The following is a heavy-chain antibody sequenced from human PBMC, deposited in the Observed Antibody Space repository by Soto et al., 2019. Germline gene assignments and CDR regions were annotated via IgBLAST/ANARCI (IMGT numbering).Heavy chain of an antibody. J-gene: IGHJ4*02. Sequence: PRLSCSVFGFTFSSYAMHWVRQAPGKGLQYVSSISSDGGSTYYADSVKGRFTISRDNSKNTLYLQMTSLRVEDTAVYYCVKDRSVDYWGQGTLVTVSS. CDR3: VKDRSVDY. CDR1: GFTFSSYA. CDR2: ISSDGGST. V-gene: IGHV3-64D*06.